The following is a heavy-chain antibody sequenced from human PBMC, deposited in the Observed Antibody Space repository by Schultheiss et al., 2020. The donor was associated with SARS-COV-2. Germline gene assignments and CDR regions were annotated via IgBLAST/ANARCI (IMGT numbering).Heavy chain of an antibody. D-gene: IGHD2-2*02. CDR2: IYYSGST. CDR1: GGSISSYY. J-gene: IGHJ6*03. V-gene: IGHV4-59*08. Sequence: SETLSLTCTVSGGSISSYYWSWIRQPPGKGLEWIGYIYYSGSTNYNPSLKSRVTISVDTSKNQFSLKLSSVTAADTAVYYCARLGYCSSTSCYTGGGYYYYYMDVWGKGTTVIVSS. CDR3: ARLGYCSSTSCYTGGGYYYYYMDV.